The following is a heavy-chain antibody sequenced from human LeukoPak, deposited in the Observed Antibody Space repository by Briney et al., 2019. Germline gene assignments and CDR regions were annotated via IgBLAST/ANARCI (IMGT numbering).Heavy chain of an antibody. CDR1: GGSISSSSYY. V-gene: IGHV4-39*01. Sequence: PSETLSLTCTVSGGSISSSSYYWGWIRQPPGKGLEWIGSIYYSGSTYYNPSLKSRVTISVDTSKNQFSLKLSSVTAADTAVYYCARHNLRIPFGVVIRMVNWFDPWGQGTLVTVSS. J-gene: IGHJ5*02. CDR2: IYYSGST. D-gene: IGHD3-3*01. CDR3: ARHNLRIPFGVVIRMVNWFDP.